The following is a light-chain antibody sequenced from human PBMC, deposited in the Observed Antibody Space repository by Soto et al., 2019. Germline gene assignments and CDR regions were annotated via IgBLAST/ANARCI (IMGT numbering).Light chain of an antibody. CDR3: ETWDSNTRV. CDR1: SGHSSYI. J-gene: IGLJ3*02. CDR2: LEGSGSY. V-gene: IGLV4-60*02. Sequence: QSVLTQSSSASASLGSSVKLTCTLSSGHSSYIIAWHQQQPGKAPRYLMKLEGSGSYNKGSGVPDRFSGSSSGADRYLTISNLQFEDEAAYYCETWDSNTRVFGGWTKLTVL.